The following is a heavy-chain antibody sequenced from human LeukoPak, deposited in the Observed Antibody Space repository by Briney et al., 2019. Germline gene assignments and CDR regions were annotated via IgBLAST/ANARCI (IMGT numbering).Heavy chain of an antibody. CDR1: GYTFTSHD. D-gene: IGHD6-13*01. CDR3: ARDARGAAAADGAFDL. V-gene: IGHV1-8*01. Sequence: ESSVKVSCKASGYTFTSHDFNWVRQATGQGLEWMGWMNPNSGATGYAQKFQGRVTMTRDTSLKTAYMELSSLRSEDTAMYYCARDARGAAAADGAFDLWGQGTVVTVSS. CDR2: MNPNSGAT. J-gene: IGHJ3*01.